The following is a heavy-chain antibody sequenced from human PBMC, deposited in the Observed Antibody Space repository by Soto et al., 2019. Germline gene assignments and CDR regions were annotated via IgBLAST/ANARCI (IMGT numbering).Heavy chain of an antibody. CDR1: GYTFTDYY. D-gene: IGHD2-21*02. Sequence: GASVKVSCKVSGYTFTDYYMHWVQQAPGKGLEWMGLVDPEDGETIYAEKFKGRVTITADTSTDTAYMELSSLRSDDTAVYYCATAPVTGYGMDVWGQGTTVTVSS. J-gene: IGHJ6*02. V-gene: IGHV1-69-2*01. CDR2: VDPEDGET. CDR3: ATAPVTGYGMDV.